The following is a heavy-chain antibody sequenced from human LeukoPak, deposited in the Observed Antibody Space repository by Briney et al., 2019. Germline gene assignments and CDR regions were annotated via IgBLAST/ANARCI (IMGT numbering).Heavy chain of an antibody. J-gene: IGHJ4*02. D-gene: IGHD3-22*01. Sequence: GGSLRLSCAASRFTFSSYSMNWVRQAPGKGLEWVSYISSSSSTIYYADSVKGRFTISRDNAKNSLYLQMNSLRAEDTAVYYCARASSYYDSSGYPRGYWGQGTLVTVSS. CDR3: ARASSYYDSSGYPRGY. CDR1: RFTFSSYS. CDR2: ISSSSSTI. V-gene: IGHV3-48*01.